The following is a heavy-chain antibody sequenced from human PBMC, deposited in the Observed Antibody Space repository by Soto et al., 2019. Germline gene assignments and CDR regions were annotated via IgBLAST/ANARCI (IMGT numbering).Heavy chain of an antibody. V-gene: IGHV4-59*12. D-gene: IGHD3-10*01. Sequence: SETLSLTCTVSGGSISSFYWSWIRQPPGKGLEWIGEISHSGSTNYNPSLKSRVTISVDTSKNQFSLKLSSVTAADTAVYYCARGAMVRGVITAYYYYYMDVWGKGTTVTVS. J-gene: IGHJ6*03. CDR3: ARGAMVRGVITAYYYYYMDV. CDR2: ISHSGST. CDR1: GGSISSFY.